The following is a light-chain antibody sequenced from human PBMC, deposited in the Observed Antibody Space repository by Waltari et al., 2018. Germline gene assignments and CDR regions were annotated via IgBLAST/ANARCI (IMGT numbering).Light chain of an antibody. J-gene: IGKJ1*01. CDR2: DAS. CDR1: QSVSGW. CDR3: QQYDNYSPTT. Sequence: DIQMTQSPSTLSASVGDRVTITCRASQSVSGWLAWYQQKPGKAPKLLIYDASSLESVVPSRFRGSGSATEFTLTISSLQPDDFATYYCQQYDNYSPTTFGQGTKVEV. V-gene: IGKV1-5*01.